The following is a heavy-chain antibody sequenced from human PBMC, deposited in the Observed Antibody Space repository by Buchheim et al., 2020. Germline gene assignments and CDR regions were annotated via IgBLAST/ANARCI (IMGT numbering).Heavy chain of an antibody. CDR2: IYYSGST. D-gene: IGHD2-15*01. J-gene: IGHJ5*02. Sequence: QVQLQESGPGLVKPSETLSLTCTVSGGSISSYYWSWIRQPPGKGLEWIGYIYYSGSTNYNPSLKSRVTISVDTSKNQFSLKLSSVTAADTAVYYCARVVVAATRFRFDPWGQGTL. CDR3: ARVVVAATRFRFDP. V-gene: IGHV4-59*08. CDR1: GGSISSYY.